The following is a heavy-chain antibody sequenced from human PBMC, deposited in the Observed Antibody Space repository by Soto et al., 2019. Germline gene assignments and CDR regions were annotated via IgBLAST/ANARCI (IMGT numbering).Heavy chain of an antibody. CDR1: GFTFSSYA. Sequence: GGSLRLSCAASGFTFSSYAMSWVRQAPGKGLEWVSAISGSGGSTYYADSVKGRFTISRDNSKNTLYLQMNSLRAEDTAVYYCAKDPGRYCSGGSCFQLYFDYWGQGTLVTVSS. CDR2: ISGSGGST. CDR3: AKDPGRYCSGGSCFQLYFDY. V-gene: IGHV3-23*01. J-gene: IGHJ4*02. D-gene: IGHD2-15*01.